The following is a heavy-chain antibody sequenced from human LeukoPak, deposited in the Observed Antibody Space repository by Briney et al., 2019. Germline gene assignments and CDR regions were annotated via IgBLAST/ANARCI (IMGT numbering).Heavy chain of an antibody. CDR2: IYTSGST. CDR1: GGSIGSYY. J-gene: IGHJ6*03. V-gene: IGHV4-4*09. Sequence: SETLSLTCTVSGGSIGSYYWSWIRQPPGKGLEWIGYIYTSGSTNYNPSLKSRVSISVDTSKNQFSLKLSSVTAADTAVYYCARQYYYYMDVWGKGTTVTVSS. CDR3: ARQYYYYMDV.